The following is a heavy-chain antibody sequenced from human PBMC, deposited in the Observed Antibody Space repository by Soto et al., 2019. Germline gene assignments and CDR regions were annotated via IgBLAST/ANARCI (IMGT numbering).Heavy chain of an antibody. J-gene: IGHJ6*02. CDR2: IIPIFGTA. CDR1: GGTFSSYA. D-gene: IGHD6-6*01. Sequence: SVKVSCKASGGTFSSYAISWVRQAPGQGLEWMGGIIPIFGTANYAQKFQGRVTITADESTGTAYMELSSLRSEDTAVYYCASALIAARGGMYYYGMDVWGQGTTVTVSS. V-gene: IGHV1-69*13. CDR3: ASALIAARGGMYYYGMDV.